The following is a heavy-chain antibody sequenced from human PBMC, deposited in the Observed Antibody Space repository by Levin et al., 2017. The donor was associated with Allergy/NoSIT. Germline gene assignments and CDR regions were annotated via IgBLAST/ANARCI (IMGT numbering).Heavy chain of an antibody. CDR1: GFTFSSYS. J-gene: IGHJ4*02. V-gene: IGHV3-21*01. Sequence: GESLKISCAASGFTFSSYSMNWVRQAPGKGLEWVSSISSSSSYIYYADSVKGRFTISRVNAKNSLYLQMNSLRAEDTAVYYCASLYSEDYWGQGTLVTVSS. CDR2: ISSSSSYI. D-gene: IGHD4-11*01. CDR3: ASLYSEDY.